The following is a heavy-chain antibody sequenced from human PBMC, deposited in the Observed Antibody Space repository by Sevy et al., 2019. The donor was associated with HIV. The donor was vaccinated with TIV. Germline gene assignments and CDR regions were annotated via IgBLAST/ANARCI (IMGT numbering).Heavy chain of an antibody. V-gene: IGHV5-51*01. CDR2: IYPDDSDT. CDR1: GYSFTSYW. J-gene: IGHJ4*02. D-gene: IGHD5-18*01. CDR3: ARGRSDTAMFDY. Sequence: ESLKISCKGSGYSFTSYWIGWVRQMPGKGLEWMGNIYPDDSDTRYSPSFQGQVIISADKSISTAYLQWNSVKVSDTAMFFCARGRSDTAMFDYWGQGTLVTVSS.